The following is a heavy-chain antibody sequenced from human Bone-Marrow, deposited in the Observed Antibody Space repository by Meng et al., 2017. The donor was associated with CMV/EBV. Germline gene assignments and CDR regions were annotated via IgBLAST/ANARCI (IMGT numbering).Heavy chain of an antibody. J-gene: IGHJ6*02. CDR3: ARGSTDVDTAIDGMDV. D-gene: IGHD5-18*01. Sequence: GSLRLSCTVSGGSISSYYWSWIRQPPGKGLEWIGYIYYSGSTNYNPSLKSRVTISVDTSKNQFSLKLSSVTAADTAVYYCARGSTDVDTAIDGMDVWGQGTTVTVSS. CDR2: IYYSGST. CDR1: GGSISSYY. V-gene: IGHV4-59*01.